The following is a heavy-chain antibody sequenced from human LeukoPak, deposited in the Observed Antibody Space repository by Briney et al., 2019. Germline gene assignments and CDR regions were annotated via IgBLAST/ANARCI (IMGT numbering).Heavy chain of an antibody. D-gene: IGHD3-22*01. Sequence: SETLSLTCTVSGHSISSGYYWGWIRQPPGKGLEWIGSIYHSGSTYYNPSLKSRVTMSVDTSKNQFSLKLSSVTAADTAVYYCARGYYYYDSSGSQGGAFDIWGQGTMVTVSS. V-gene: IGHV4-38-2*02. J-gene: IGHJ3*02. CDR3: ARGYYYYDSSGSQGGAFDI. CDR1: GHSISSGYY. CDR2: IYHSGST.